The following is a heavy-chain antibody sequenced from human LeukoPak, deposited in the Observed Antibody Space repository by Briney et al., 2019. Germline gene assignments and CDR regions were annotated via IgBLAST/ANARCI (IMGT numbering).Heavy chain of an antibody. V-gene: IGHV3-66*01. CDR1: GFTVSSDY. CDR2: IYSGGST. Sequence: TGGSLRLSCAASGFTVSSDYMTWVRQPPAKGLEWVSVIYSGGSTYYTGSVKGRFTISRDNSKNTLFLQMNSLRVEDTAIYYCAREGGSGDPNNDGSKRAFDYWGQGTLVTVSS. CDR3: AREGGSGDPNNDGSKRAFDY. D-gene: IGHD3-10*01. J-gene: IGHJ4*02.